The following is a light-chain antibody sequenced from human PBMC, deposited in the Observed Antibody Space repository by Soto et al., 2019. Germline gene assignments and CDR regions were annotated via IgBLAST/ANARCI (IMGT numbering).Light chain of an antibody. CDR2: GAS. CDR3: QQRYNWLT. CDR1: QTVSTY. V-gene: IGKV3-11*01. Sequence: IVLTQSPATLSLSPGERATLSCRARQTVSTYLSWYQHKSGQAPRLLIYGASNRATGIPARFSGSGSGTDFTLTISSLEPEDSAVYYCQQRYNWLTFGGGTKLEI. J-gene: IGKJ4*01.